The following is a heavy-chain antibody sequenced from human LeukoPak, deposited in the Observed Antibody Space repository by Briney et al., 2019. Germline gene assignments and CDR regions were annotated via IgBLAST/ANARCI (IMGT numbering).Heavy chain of an antibody. CDR1: GGSISSSTYY. CDR3: ARLETTSGYPNYFDY. J-gene: IGHJ4*02. D-gene: IGHD3-22*01. V-gene: IGHV4-39*02. Sequence: PSETLSLTCTVSGGSISSSTYYWGWIRQPPGEGLEWIGSIHYSGSTYYNPSLKSRVTISVDTSKNHFSLKLSSVTAADTAVYYCARLETTSGYPNYFDYWGQGTLVTVSS. CDR2: IHYSGST.